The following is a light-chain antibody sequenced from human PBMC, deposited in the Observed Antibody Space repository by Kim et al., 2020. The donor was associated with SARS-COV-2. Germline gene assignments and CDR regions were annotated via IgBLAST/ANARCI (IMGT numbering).Light chain of an antibody. J-gene: IGKJ4*01. CDR1: QSIARY. CDR3: QQSLSAPLT. V-gene: IGKV1-39*01. CDR2: AAS. Sequence: ASVGDRVTITCRASQSIARYLNWYQQKPGKAPKLLVYAASSLQSGVPSRFSGSGSGTDFALTISSLQPEDFATYYCQQSLSAPLTFGGGTKVDIK.